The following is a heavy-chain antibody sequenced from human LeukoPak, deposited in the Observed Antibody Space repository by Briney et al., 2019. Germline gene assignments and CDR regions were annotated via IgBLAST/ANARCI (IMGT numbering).Heavy chain of an antibody. CDR3: AATNYFYGSGSFHKRDS. CDR2: VDHSGRT. D-gene: IGHD3-10*01. V-gene: IGHV4-34*01. J-gene: IGHJ4*02. Sequence: SEALSLTCGVYGDSFDNYYWNWIRQFPEKRLEWIGEVDHSGRTTYSPSLQGRVTISVDTSKSQFSLKLNSVTAADTAVYFCAATNYFYGSGSFHKRDSWGQGTLVTVSS. CDR1: GDSFDNYY.